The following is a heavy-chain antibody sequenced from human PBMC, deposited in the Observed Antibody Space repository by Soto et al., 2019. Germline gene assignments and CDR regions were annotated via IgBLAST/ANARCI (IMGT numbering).Heavy chain of an antibody. Sequence: PGESLKTSCKGSGFSFTNYWISWVRQMPGKGLEWMGNIDPVDSYANYSPSFQGHVTFSVDTSISTAYLQWSSLKASDTAMYFCARIESIARNWFDPWGQGTLVTVSS. J-gene: IGHJ5*02. CDR3: ARIESIARNWFDP. CDR2: IDPVDSYA. D-gene: IGHD6-13*01. V-gene: IGHV5-10-1*01. CDR1: GFSFTNYW.